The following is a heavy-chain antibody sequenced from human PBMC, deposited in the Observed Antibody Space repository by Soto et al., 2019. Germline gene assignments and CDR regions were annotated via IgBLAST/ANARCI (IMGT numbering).Heavy chain of an antibody. CDR1: GYTFTTYA. J-gene: IGHJ4*02. CDR3: ARGPGGPDGPGDY. V-gene: IGHV1-3*01. Sequence: QVQLVQSGAEVKKPGASVKVSCKASGYTFTTYAMHWVRQAPGQRLEWMGWINAGNGNTKYSQKFQGRVTITRDTSASTAYMELSSLRSEDTAVYYCARGPGGPDGPGDYWGQGTLVTVSS. CDR2: INAGNGNT. D-gene: IGHD2-15*01.